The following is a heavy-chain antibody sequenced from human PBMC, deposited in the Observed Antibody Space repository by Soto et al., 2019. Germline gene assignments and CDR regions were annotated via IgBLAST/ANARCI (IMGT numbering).Heavy chain of an antibody. CDR1: GGSISSGDYY. Sequence: KPSETLSLTCTVSGGSISSGDYYWSWIRQPPGKGLEWIGYIYYSGSTYYNPSLKSRAAISMDTSKNQFSLSLTSVTAADTAVYYCARAGFSYGHLLFWGQGIRVTVSS. D-gene: IGHD3-10*01. V-gene: IGHV4-30-4*01. CDR3: ARAGFSYGHLLF. CDR2: IYYSGST. J-gene: IGHJ4*02.